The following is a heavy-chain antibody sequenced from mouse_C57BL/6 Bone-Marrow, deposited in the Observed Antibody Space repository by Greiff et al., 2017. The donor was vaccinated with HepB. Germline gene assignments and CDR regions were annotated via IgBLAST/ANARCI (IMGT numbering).Heavy chain of an antibody. Sequence: LVESGAELVKPGASVKLSCKASGYTFTDYEMHWVKQTPVHGLEWIGAIDPETGGTAYNQKFKGKAILTADKSSSTAYMELRSLTSEDSAVYYCARCHGYSLFAYWGQGTLVTVSA. CDR2: IDPETGGT. V-gene: IGHV1-15*01. J-gene: IGHJ3*01. CDR3: ARCHGYSLFAY. CDR1: GYTFTDYE. D-gene: IGHD2-3*01.